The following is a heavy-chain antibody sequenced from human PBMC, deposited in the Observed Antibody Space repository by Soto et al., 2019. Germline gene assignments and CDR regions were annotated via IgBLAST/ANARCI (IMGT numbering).Heavy chain of an antibody. CDR3: ARLRGWSVDY. CDR1: GGSISSYY. Sequence: SETLSLTCTVSGGSISSYYWSWIRQPPGKGLEWIGYIYYSGSTNYNPSLKSRVTISVDTSKNQFSLKLSSVTAADTAVYYCARLRGWSVDYWGQGTLVTVSS. CDR2: IYYSGST. V-gene: IGHV4-59*08. D-gene: IGHD3-10*01. J-gene: IGHJ4*02.